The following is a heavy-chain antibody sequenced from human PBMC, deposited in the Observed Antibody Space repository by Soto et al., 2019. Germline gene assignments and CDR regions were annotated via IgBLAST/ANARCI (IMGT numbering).Heavy chain of an antibody. CDR3: ARDRGSIVVVPDATDV. CDR1: GGSVSSGSYY. Sequence: SETLSLTCTVSGGSVSSGSYYWSWVRQPPGKGLEWVGYIYNSGSTKYNPSLKSRVTISLDTSKNQFSLKLSSVTAADTAVYYCARDRGSIVVVPDATDVWGQGTTVTVYS. V-gene: IGHV4-61*01. J-gene: IGHJ6*02. CDR2: IYNSGST. D-gene: IGHD2-2*01.